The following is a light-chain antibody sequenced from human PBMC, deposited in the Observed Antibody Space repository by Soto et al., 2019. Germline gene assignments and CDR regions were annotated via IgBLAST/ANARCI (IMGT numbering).Light chain of an antibody. CDR2: DAS. CDR1: QNIRNY. Sequence: IQLTQSPSSLSASVGDRVTVTCRASQNIRNYLAWYQQKPGKAPKLLICDASTLYSGVPSRFSGSGSGTDFTLTISSLQPEDFATYYCQQSYSTLITFGQGTRLEIK. V-gene: IGKV1-39*01. J-gene: IGKJ5*01. CDR3: QQSYSTLIT.